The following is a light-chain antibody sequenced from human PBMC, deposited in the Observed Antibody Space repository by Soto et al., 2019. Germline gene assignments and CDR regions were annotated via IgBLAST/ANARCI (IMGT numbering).Light chain of an antibody. J-gene: IGKJ5*01. CDR3: QQSYSTPPIT. V-gene: IGKV1-5*03. CDR2: KAS. Sequence: DVQMNQSPSALSASVGDRVTITCRASQSISTWLAWYQQKPGKAPKLLIYKASSLESEVPSRFSGSGSGTDFTLTISSLQPEDFATYYCQQSYSTPPITFGQGTRLEIK. CDR1: QSISTW.